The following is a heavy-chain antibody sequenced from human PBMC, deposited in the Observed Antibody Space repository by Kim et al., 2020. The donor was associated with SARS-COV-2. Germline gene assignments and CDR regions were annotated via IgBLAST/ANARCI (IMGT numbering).Heavy chain of an antibody. J-gene: IGHJ4*02. D-gene: IGHD6-6*01. CDR1: GGSISSSSYY. CDR3: ATLPHPISSIAARRDY. CDR2: IYYSGST. V-gene: IGHV4-39*01. Sequence: SETLSLTCTVSGGSISSSSYYWGWIRQPPGKGLEWIGSIYYSGSTYYNPSLKSRVTISVDTSKNQFSLKLSSVTAADTAVYYCATLPHPISSIAARRDYWGQGTLVTVSS.